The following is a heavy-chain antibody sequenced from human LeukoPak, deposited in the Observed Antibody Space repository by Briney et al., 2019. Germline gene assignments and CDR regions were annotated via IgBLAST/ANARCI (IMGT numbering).Heavy chain of an antibody. CDR1: GGSISDYY. D-gene: IGHD6-19*01. CDR3: ARAPLYSSGWSFDY. J-gene: IGHJ4*02. CDR2: IYAGGSI. V-gene: IGHV4-4*07. Sequence: PSETLSLTCTVSGGSISDYYWSWIRQPAGKGLEWIGRIYAGGSINYNPSLKSRVTMSADTSKNQFSLNLSSVTAADTAVYYCARAPLYSSGWSFDYWGQGTLVTVPS.